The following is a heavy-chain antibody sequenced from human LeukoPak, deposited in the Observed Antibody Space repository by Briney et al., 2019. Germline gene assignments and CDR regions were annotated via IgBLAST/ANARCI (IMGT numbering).Heavy chain of an antibody. CDR3: ARVGASCSSTSCYPLLPYYYYMDV. V-gene: IGHV1-8*01. Sequence: ASVKVSCKASGYTFTSHDINWVRQATGQGLEWIGWMNPNSGNTGYAQKFQGRVTMTRNTSISTAYMELSSLRSEDTAVYYCARVGASCSSTSCYPLLPYYYYMDVWGKGTTVTVSS. J-gene: IGHJ6*03. CDR2: MNPNSGNT. D-gene: IGHD2-2*01. CDR1: GYTFTSHD.